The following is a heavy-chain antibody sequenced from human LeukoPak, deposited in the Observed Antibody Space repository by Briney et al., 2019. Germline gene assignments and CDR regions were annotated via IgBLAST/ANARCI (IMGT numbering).Heavy chain of an antibody. CDR2: ISGSGGST. CDR3: AKDPNYYDSSGSTLDGY. CDR1: GFTFSSYA. Sequence: GGSLRLSCAASGFTFSSYAMSWVRQAPGKGLEWVSAISGSGGSTYYADSVKGRFTISRDTSKNTLYLQMNSLRAEDTAVYYCAKDPNYYDSSGSTLDGYWGQGTLVTVSS. V-gene: IGHV3-23*01. D-gene: IGHD3-22*01. J-gene: IGHJ4*02.